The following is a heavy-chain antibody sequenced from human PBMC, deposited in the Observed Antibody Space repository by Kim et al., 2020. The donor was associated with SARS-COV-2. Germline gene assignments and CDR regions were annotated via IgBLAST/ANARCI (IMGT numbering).Heavy chain of an antibody. CDR1: GFTFSSYS. CDR3: ARDLGYSSGPVAQ. Sequence: GGSLRLSCAASGFTFSSYSMNWVRQAPGKGLEWVSSISSSSSYIYYADSVKGRFTISRDNAKNSLYLQMNSLRAEDTAVYYCARDLGYSSGPVAQWGQGTLVTVSS. V-gene: IGHV3-21*01. CDR2: ISSSSSYI. D-gene: IGHD6-19*01. J-gene: IGHJ4*02.